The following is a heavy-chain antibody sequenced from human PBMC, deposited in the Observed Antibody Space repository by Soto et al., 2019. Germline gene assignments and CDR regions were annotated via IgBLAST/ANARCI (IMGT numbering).Heavy chain of an antibody. J-gene: IGHJ4*02. CDR2: IYYSGST. Sequence: SETLSLTCTVSGGSISSSSYYWGWIRQPPGKGLEWIGSIYYSGSTYYTPSLKNRVTISADTSNNQFSLRLNSVTAADTAVYYCARQHYYDSSGYYTWNWGQGTLVTVSS. V-gene: IGHV4-39*01. CDR3: ARQHYYDSSGYYTWN. CDR1: GGSISSSSYY. D-gene: IGHD3-22*01.